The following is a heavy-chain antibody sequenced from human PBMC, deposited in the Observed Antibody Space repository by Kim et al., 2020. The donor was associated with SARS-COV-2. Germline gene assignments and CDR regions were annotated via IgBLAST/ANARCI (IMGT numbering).Heavy chain of an antibody. D-gene: IGHD5-18*01. J-gene: IGHJ4*01. CDR2: IYYSGST. CDR3: ARLQGWIQLWYFDY. CDR1: GGSISSSSYY. V-gene: IGHV4-39*01. Sequence: SETLSLTCTVSGGSISSSSYYWGWIRQPPGKGLEWIGSIYYSGSTYYNPSLKNRVTISVDTSKNQFSLKLSSVTAADTAVYYCARLQGWIQLWYFDYWG.